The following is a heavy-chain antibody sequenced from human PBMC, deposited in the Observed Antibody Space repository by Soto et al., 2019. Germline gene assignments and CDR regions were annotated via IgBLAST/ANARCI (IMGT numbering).Heavy chain of an antibody. D-gene: IGHD5-12*01. CDR1: GFTFSNYG. CDR2: ISYDGSNK. CDR3: AIDRVATSYYYGMDV. Sequence: PGGSLRLSCATSGFTFSNYGMHWVRQAPGKGLEWVAVISYDGSNKDFADSVKGRFTISRDNSKNTVYLQMNSLRAEDTAVYYCAIDRVATSYYYGMDVWGQGTKVTVSS. V-gene: IGHV3-30*03. J-gene: IGHJ6*02.